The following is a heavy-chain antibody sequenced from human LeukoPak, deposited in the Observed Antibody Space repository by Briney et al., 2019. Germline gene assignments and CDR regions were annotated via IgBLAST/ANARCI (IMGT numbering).Heavy chain of an antibody. CDR1: GYTFTSYD. CDR3: ARDLGIAAAGTS. CDR2: MNPNSGNT. Sequence: ASVKVSCKASGYTFTSYDINWVRQATGQGLEWMGWMNPNSGNTGYAQKFQGRVTMTRNTSISTAYMELSSLRSEDTAVYYCARDLGIAAAGTSWGQGTLVTVSS. D-gene: IGHD6-13*01. V-gene: IGHV1-8*01. J-gene: IGHJ4*02.